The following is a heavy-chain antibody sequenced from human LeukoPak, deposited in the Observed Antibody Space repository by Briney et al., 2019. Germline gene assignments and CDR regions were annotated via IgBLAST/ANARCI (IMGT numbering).Heavy chain of an antibody. V-gene: IGHV3-23*01. Sequence: GGSLRLSCAASGFTFSSYAMSRVRQAPGKALEWVSAISGSGGSTYYADSVKGRFTISRDNSKNTLYLQMNSLRAEDTAVYYCAKAHCSGGSCYLSYFDYWGQGTLVTVSS. J-gene: IGHJ4*02. CDR2: ISGSGGST. D-gene: IGHD2-15*01. CDR3: AKAHCSGGSCYLSYFDY. CDR1: GFTFSSYA.